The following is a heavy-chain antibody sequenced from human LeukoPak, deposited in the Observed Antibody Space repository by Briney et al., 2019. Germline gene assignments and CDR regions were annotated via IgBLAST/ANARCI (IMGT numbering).Heavy chain of an antibody. D-gene: IGHD3-10*01. V-gene: IGHV5-51*01. CDR2: IYPGDSET. CDR1: GYTFTSYW. J-gene: IGHJ4*02. CDR3: AREAYGSGSPLDY. Sequence: PGESLKISCKGSGYTFTSYWIGWVRQKPGKGLEWMGIIYPGDSETRYSPSFQGQVTISADKSISTAYLQWRSLKASDIAVYYCAREAYGSGSPLDYWGQGTLVTVSS.